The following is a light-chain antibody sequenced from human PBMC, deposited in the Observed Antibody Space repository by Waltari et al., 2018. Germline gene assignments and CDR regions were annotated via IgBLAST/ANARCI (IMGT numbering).Light chain of an antibody. CDR1: QSVSSSY. Sequence: EIVLMQSPGTLSLSPGERATLSCRASQSVSSSYLAWYQQKPGQAPRLLIYGASSRATCIPDRFSGSGSGTDFTLTISRLEPEDFAVYYCQQYGSSPYTFGQGTKLEIK. J-gene: IGKJ2*01. V-gene: IGKV3-20*01. CDR2: GAS. CDR3: QQYGSSPYT.